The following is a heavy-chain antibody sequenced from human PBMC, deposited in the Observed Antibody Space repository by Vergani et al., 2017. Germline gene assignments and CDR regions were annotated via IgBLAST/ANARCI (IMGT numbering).Heavy chain of an antibody. CDR1: GFTFSSYA. Sequence: EVQLLESGGGLVQPGGSLRLSCAASGFTFSSYAMSWVRQAPGKGLEGVSAISGSGGSTYYADSVKGRFTISRDNSKNTLYLQMNSLRAEDTAVYYCAKFRGAGDYFDYWGQGTLVTVSS. D-gene: IGHD3-10*01. CDR2: ISGSGGST. CDR3: AKFRGAGDYFDY. V-gene: IGHV3-23*01. J-gene: IGHJ4*02.